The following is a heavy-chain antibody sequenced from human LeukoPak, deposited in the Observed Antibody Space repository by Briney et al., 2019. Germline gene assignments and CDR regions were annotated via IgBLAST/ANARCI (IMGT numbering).Heavy chain of an antibody. CDR1: GGSVSSGSYY. Sequence: SETLSLTCTVSGGSVSSGSYYWSWIRQPPGKGLEWIGYIYYSGSTNYNPSLKSRVTISVDTSKNQFSLKLSPVTAADTAVYYCARESRTGDAFDIWGQGTMVTVSS. CDR2: IYYSGST. CDR3: ARESRTGDAFDI. J-gene: IGHJ3*02. V-gene: IGHV4-61*01.